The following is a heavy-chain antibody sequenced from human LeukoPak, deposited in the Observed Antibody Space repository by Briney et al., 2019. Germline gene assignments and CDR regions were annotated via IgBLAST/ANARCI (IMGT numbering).Heavy chain of an antibody. J-gene: IGHJ6*02. V-gene: IGHV3-11*01. CDR2: ISGSGNNI. CDR3: AREYRSSLNYYYYGLDV. Sequence: PGGSLRLSCAASGFTFSDYSMSWVRQAPGKGLEWVSYISGSGNNIYYGDSMQGRFTISRDKAKNLMYLQASSLRAEDTAVYYCAREYRSSLNYYYYGLDVWGQGTTVTVSS. CDR1: GFTFSDYS. D-gene: IGHD6-13*01.